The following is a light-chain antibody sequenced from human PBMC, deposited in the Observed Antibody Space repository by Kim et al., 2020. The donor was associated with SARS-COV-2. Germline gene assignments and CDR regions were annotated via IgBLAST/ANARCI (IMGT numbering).Light chain of an antibody. V-gene: IGKV1-5*01. CDR1: QSISSW. J-gene: IGKJ1*01. Sequence: SASVGDRVPIACRASQSISSWLAWYQQKPGKAPKLLIYVDSSLESGVPSRFSGSGSGTEFTLTISSLQPDDFATYYCQQYNSYWTFGQGTKVDIK. CDR2: VDS. CDR3: QQYNSYWT.